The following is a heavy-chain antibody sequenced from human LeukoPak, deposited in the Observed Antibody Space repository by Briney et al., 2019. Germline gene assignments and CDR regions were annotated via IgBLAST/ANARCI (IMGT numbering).Heavy chain of an antibody. V-gene: IGHV3-15*01. CDR3: AKDGDLYGHADY. CDR1: GFTLNNAW. CDR2: IKRETDGGTI. D-gene: IGHD4-17*01. Sequence: PGGSLRLSCAASGFTLNNAWMSWVRQAPGKGLEWLGRIKRETDGGTIDYAAPVKGRFTISRDNSKKTLYLQMNSLRAEDTAVYYCAKDGDLYGHADYWGQGTLVTVSS. J-gene: IGHJ4*02.